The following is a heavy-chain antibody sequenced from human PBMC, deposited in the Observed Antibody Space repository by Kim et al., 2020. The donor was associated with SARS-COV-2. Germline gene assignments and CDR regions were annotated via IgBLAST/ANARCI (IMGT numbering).Heavy chain of an antibody. V-gene: IGHV3-9*01. Sequence: RGRFTISRDNAKNSLYLQMNSLRAEDTALYYCAKEMRGRILRGAAFDYWGQGTLVTVSS. J-gene: IGHJ4*02. D-gene: IGHD3-10*01. CDR3: AKEMRGRILRGAAFDY.